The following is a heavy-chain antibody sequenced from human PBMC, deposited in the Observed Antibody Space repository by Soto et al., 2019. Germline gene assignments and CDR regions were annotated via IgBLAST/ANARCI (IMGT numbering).Heavy chain of an antibody. V-gene: IGHV1-18*01. J-gene: IGHJ5*02. CDR3: ARDGIGYYYHSSGYSNWFDL. CDR1: GYTFTSYG. CDR2: ISAYNGNT. D-gene: IGHD3-22*01. Sequence: ASVKVSCKASGYTFTSYGISWVRQAPGQGLEWMGWISAYNGNTNYAQKLQGRVTMTTDTSTSTAYMELRRLRSDDTAVYYCARDGIGYYYHSSGYSNWFDLWGQGTLVTVSS.